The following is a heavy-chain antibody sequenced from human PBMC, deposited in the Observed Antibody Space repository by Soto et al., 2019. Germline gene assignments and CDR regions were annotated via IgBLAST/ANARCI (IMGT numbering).Heavy chain of an antibody. J-gene: IGHJ4*02. D-gene: IGHD6-13*01. CDR3: ASGLVDYSSSWLDY. Sequence: GGSLRLSCTASGFTFSDYAMHWVRQDPGKGLVWVSRINSDGSTTDYADSVKGRFTISRDNAKNMVFLQMNSLRVEDTAVYYCASGLVDYSSSWLDYWGQGTLVTVSS. V-gene: IGHV3-74*01. CDR1: GFTFSDYA. CDR2: INSDGSTT.